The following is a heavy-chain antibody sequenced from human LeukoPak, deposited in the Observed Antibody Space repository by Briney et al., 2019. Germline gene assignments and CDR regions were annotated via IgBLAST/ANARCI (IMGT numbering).Heavy chain of an antibody. J-gene: IGHJ3*02. CDR2: IYSGGST. CDR3: ARGGSYPNDPFDI. CDR1: GFTFSSYA. D-gene: IGHD1-26*01. V-gene: IGHV3-23*03. Sequence: GGSLRLSCAASGFTFSSYAMIWVRQAPGKGLEWVSVIYSGGSTHYADSVEGRITISRDNSKNTLFLQMNSLRAEDTAVYYCARGGSYPNDPFDIWGQGTMVTV.